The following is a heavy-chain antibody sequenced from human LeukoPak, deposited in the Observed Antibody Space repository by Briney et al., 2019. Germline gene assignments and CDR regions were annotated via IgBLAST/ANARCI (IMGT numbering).Heavy chain of an antibody. Sequence: ASVKVSCKASGYTFGSSHINWVRQSTGQGLEWMGWMDPNRGNTGYARKFQGRVTMTRNTSISTAYMELSSLRSEDTALYYCTRTIAATGTLYPWGQGTQVNVSS. CDR3: TRTIAATGTLYP. J-gene: IGHJ5*02. CDR2: MDPNRGNT. CDR1: GYTFGSSH. D-gene: IGHD6-13*01. V-gene: IGHV1-8*01.